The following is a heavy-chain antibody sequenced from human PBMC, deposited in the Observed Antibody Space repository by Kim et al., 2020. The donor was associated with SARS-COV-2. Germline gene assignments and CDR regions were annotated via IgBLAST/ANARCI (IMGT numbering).Heavy chain of an antibody. CDR3: ARGYDSSGYLKYYFDY. J-gene: IGHJ4*02. CDR2: INPSGGST. V-gene: IGHV1-46*01. D-gene: IGHD3-22*01. CDR1: GYTFTSYY. Sequence: ASVKVSCKASGYTFTSYYMHWVRQAPGQGLEWMGIINPSGGSTSYAQKFQGRVTMTRDTSTRTVYMELSSLRSEDTAVYYCARGYDSSGYLKYYFDYWGQGTLVTVSS.